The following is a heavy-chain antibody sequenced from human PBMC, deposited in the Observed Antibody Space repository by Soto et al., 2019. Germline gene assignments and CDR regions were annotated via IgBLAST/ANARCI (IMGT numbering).Heavy chain of an antibody. J-gene: IGHJ3*02. V-gene: IGHV4-61*08. Sequence: SETLSLTCTVSGGSISSGGYYWSWIRQPPGKGLEWIGYIYYSGSTNYNPSLKSRVTMSLDTSKNQFSLKLTSVTAVDTAVYYCARNMDTWSSLPFDIWGQGTMVTVSS. CDR3: ARNMDTWSSLPFDI. CDR1: GGSISSGGYY. D-gene: IGHD2-8*02. CDR2: IYYSGST.